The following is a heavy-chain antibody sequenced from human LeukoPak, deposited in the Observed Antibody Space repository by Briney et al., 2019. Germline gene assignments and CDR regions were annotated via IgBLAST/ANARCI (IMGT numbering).Heavy chain of an antibody. J-gene: IGHJ4*02. CDR3: AKSVVVITFRFDD. D-gene: IGHD2-15*01. V-gene: IGHV3-21*04. CDR2: ISSSSSYI. Sequence: GGSLRLSCAASGFTFSSYSMNWVRQAPGKGLEWVSSISSSSSYIYYADSVKGRFTISRDNSKNMVYLQMNTLRADDTAVYYCAKSVVVITFRFDDWGQGALVTVSS. CDR1: GFTFSSYS.